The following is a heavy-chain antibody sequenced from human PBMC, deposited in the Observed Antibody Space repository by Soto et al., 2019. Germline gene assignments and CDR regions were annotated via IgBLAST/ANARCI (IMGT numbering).Heavy chain of an antibody. V-gene: IGHV3-72*01. CDR1: GFTFSDRY. CDR2: TKNKANSYTT. Sequence: GGSLRLSCAASGFTFSDRYMDWVRQAPGKGLEWVGRTKNKANSYTTEYAASVKGRFTISRDDSRNSVYLQMNSLKTDDTAVYYCTIEGAYPGPDFDYWGQGTLVTVS. J-gene: IGHJ4*02. D-gene: IGHD3-16*01. CDR3: TIEGAYPGPDFDY.